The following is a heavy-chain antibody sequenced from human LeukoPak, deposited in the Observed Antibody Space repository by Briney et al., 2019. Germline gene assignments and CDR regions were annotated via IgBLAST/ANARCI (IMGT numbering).Heavy chain of an antibody. J-gene: IGHJ6*02. CDR3: ARNDYFGINNGMDV. CDR1: GGSISSYY. V-gene: IGHV4-34*01. D-gene: IGHD2/OR15-2a*01. CDR2: INHSGYT. Sequence: PSETLSLTCTVSGGSISSYYWSWIRQPPGKGLEWIGEINHSGYTNYYPSLKSRVTISVDTSKNQFSLRLSSVTAADTAVYYCARNDYFGINNGMDVWGQGTTVTVSS.